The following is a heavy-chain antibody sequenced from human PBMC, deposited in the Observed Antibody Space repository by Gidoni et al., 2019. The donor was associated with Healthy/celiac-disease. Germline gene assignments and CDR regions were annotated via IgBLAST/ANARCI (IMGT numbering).Heavy chain of an antibody. D-gene: IGHD6-13*01. Sequence: QVQLVESGGGVVQPGRSLRLSCAASGFTFSSYGMHRVRQAPGKGLGWVAVISYDGSNKYYADSVKGRFTISRDNSKNTLYLQMNSLRAEDTAVYYCAKASQESSSWYPVQLYDYWGQGTLVTVSS. CDR2: ISYDGSNK. V-gene: IGHV3-30*18. CDR1: GFTFSSYG. CDR3: AKASQESSSWYPVQLYDY. J-gene: IGHJ4*02.